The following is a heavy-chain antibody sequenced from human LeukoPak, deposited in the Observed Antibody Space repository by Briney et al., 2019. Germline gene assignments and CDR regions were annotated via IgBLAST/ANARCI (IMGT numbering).Heavy chain of an antibody. V-gene: IGHV3-48*01. Sequence: GGSLRLSCAASGFTFSSYSMNWVRQAPGKGLEWVSYISSSSSTIYYADSVKGRFTISRDNAKNSLYLQMNSLRAEDTAVYYCATHGQQQLEDAFDIWGQGTMVTVSS. CDR1: GFTFSSYS. CDR3: ATHGQQQLEDAFDI. J-gene: IGHJ3*02. CDR2: ISSSSSTI. D-gene: IGHD6-13*01.